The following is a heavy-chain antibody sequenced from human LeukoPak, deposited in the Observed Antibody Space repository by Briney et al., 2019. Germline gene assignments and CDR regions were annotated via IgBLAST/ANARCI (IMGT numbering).Heavy chain of an antibody. V-gene: IGHV1-69*13. J-gene: IGHJ5*02. CDR2: IIPIFGTA. Sequence: GASVKVSCKASGYTFTGYYMHWVRQAPGQGLEWMGGIIPIFGTANYAQKFQGRVTITADESTSTAYMELSSLRSEDTAVYYCARDGYDSSGYTSNWFDPWGQGTLVTVSS. D-gene: IGHD3-22*01. CDR3: ARDGYDSSGYTSNWFDP. CDR1: GYTFTGYY.